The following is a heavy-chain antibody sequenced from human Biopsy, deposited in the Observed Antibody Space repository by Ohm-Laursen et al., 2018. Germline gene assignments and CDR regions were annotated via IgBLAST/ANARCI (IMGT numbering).Heavy chain of an antibody. Sequence: LRLSCAASGFTVNDHAMHWVRQPPGKGLEWVSGISWDSGRIGYADSVKGRFTVSRNNAKKSLYLEMNSLRPEDTAFYYCTKDLIPAGTDVWGQGTTVTVSS. CDR1: GFTVNDHA. J-gene: IGHJ6*02. CDR3: TKDLIPAGTDV. V-gene: IGHV3-9*01. CDR2: ISWDSGRI.